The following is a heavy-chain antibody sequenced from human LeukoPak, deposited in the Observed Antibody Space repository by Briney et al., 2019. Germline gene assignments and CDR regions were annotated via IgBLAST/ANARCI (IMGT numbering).Heavy chain of an antibody. J-gene: IGHJ6*02. D-gene: IGHD2-2*01. CDR1: GGSFSGYY. V-gene: IGHV4-59*08. CDR3: ARHLGYQLRRGYYYVMDV. CDR2: VYYSGST. Sequence: SETLSLTCAVYGGSFSGYYWSWIRQPPGKGLEWIGYVYYSGSTDYNPSLKSRVTISVDTSKNQFSLKLSSVTAADTAVYYCARHLGYQLRRGYYYVMDVWGPGTTVTVSS.